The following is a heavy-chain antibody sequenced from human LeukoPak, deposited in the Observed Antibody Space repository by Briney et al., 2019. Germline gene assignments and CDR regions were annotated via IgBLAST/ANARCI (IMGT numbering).Heavy chain of an antibody. CDR1: GFTVSSNY. V-gene: IGHV3-53*01. CDR2: IYSGGST. CDR3: AREFDDSSVDI. D-gene: IGHD3-22*01. Sequence: GGSLRLSCAVSGFTVSSNYMSWVRQAPGKGLEWVSVIYSGGSTYYADSVKGRFTISRDNSKNTLYLQMNSLRAEDTAVYYCAREFDDSSVDIWGQGTMVTVSS. J-gene: IGHJ3*02.